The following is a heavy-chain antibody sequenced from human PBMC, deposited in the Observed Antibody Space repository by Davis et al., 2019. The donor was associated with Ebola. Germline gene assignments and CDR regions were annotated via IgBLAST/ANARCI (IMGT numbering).Heavy chain of an antibody. Sequence: GGSLRLSCAASGFALSSHAMSWVRQAPEKGLEWVSAISGHGDITHYADSVKGRFTISRDNSKNTLYLQMNSLRAEDTAVYYCAKARLRSVWFDPWGQGTLVTVSS. V-gene: IGHV3-23*01. J-gene: IGHJ5*02. CDR3: AKARLRSVWFDP. D-gene: IGHD4-17*01. CDR2: ISGHGDIT. CDR1: GFALSSHA.